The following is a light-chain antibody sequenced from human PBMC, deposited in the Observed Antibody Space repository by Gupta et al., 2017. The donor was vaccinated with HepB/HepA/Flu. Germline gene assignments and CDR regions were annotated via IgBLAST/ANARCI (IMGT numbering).Light chain of an antibody. CDR1: SSDVGSSNL. CDR2: EVN. J-gene: IGLJ2*01. Sequence: QSALTQPASVSGSPGQSLTISCTGTSSDVGSSNLVSWYQQHPGKAPKLMIYEVNKRPSGVSNRFSGSKSGNTASLTISGLQSEDEADYYCCSYAGSSTVVFGGGTKLTVL. V-gene: IGLV2-23*02. CDR3: CSYAGSSTVV.